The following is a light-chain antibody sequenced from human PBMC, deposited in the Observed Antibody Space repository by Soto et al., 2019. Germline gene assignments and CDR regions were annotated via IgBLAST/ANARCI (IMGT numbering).Light chain of an antibody. CDR2: DAS. CDR1: QNVSTY. Sequence: EIVLTQSPATLSLSPGERATLSCRASQNVSTYLAWYQQKPGQAPRLLIYDASNRATGIPARFSGSGSGTDFTLTISSLEPEEFAVYYWQQRTNWLTFGPGTKVDI. V-gene: IGKV3-11*01. J-gene: IGKJ3*01. CDR3: QQRTNWLT.